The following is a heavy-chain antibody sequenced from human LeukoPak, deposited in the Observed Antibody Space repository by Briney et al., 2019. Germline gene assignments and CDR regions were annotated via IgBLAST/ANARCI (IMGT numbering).Heavy chain of an antibody. D-gene: IGHD2-21*02. CDR2: IYYSGST. Sequence: SETLSLTCTVSGGSISSSSYYWGWIRQPPGKGLEWIGNIYYSGSTYYNPSLKSRVTISVDTSRNSFSLELSSVTAADTAVYYCARVGYCGGDCYPFDYWGQGTLTTVSS. V-gene: IGHV4-39*02. J-gene: IGHJ4*02. CDR3: ARVGYCGGDCYPFDY. CDR1: GGSISSSSYY.